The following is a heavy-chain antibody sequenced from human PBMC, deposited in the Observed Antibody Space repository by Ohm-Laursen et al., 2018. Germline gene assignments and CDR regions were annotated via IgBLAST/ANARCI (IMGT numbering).Heavy chain of an antibody. V-gene: IGHV3-11*01. Sequence: SLRLSCTASGFTFRRDAMSWIRQAPGKGLEWVSYISSSGSTIYYADSVKGRFTISRDNAKNSLYLQMNSLRAEDTAVYYCARGGAIVVVPAAHPDYYYYGMDVWGQGTTVTVSS. J-gene: IGHJ6*02. CDR3: ARGGAIVVVPAAHPDYYYYGMDV. CDR1: GFTFRRDA. CDR2: ISSSGSTI. D-gene: IGHD2-2*01.